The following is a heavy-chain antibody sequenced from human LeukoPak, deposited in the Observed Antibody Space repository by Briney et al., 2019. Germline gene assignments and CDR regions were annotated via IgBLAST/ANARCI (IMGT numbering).Heavy chain of an antibody. V-gene: IGHV3-23*01. CDR3: ARGSYYGYYYFDY. Sequence: GASLRLSCAASGFTFSNYAMSWVRQAPGKGLEWVSGISRSGGSTNYADSVKGRFTISRDNSKSTLYLQMNSLRAEDTAVYYCARGSYYGYYYFDYWGQGTLVTVSS. CDR2: ISRSGGST. J-gene: IGHJ4*02. CDR1: GFTFSNYA. D-gene: IGHD1-26*01.